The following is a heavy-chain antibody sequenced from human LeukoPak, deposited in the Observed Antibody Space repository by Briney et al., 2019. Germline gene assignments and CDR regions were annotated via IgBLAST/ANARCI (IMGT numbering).Heavy chain of an antibody. D-gene: IGHD1-26*01. V-gene: IGHV3-21*01. J-gene: IGHJ5*02. CDR3: ARDRGGQRFDP. CDR2: ISSSSSYI. Sequence: GVSLRLSCAASGFTFSSYSMNWVRQAPGKGLEWVSSISSSSSYIYYADSVKGRFTFSRDNAKNSLYLQMNSLRAEDTAVYYCARDRGGQRFDPWGQGTLVTVSS. CDR1: GFTFSSYS.